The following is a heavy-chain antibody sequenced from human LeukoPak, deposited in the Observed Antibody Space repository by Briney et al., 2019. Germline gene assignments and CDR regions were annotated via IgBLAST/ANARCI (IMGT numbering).Heavy chain of an antibody. Sequence: PGESLKISCKGSGYSINNYWIGWVRQMPGKGLEWMGIIYPADSDIRYSPSFQGQVTIPADKSISTAYLRWSSLKASDTAMYYCARQEYCSGGSCYTWFDPWGQGTLVTVSS. CDR3: ARQEYCSGGSCYTWFDP. CDR1: GYSINNYW. CDR2: IYPADSDI. V-gene: IGHV5-51*01. D-gene: IGHD2-15*01. J-gene: IGHJ5*02.